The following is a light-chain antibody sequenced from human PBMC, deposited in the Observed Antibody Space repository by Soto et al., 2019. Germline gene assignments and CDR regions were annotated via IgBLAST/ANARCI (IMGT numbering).Light chain of an antibody. CDR1: QSISSW. Sequence: DIQMTQSPSTLSASVGDRVTITCRASQSISSWVAWYQQKPGKAPKLLIYDASSLESGVPSRFSGSGSGTEFTLTISSLQPDDFATDYCQQYNSYPGTFGQGTKLEIK. CDR2: DAS. V-gene: IGKV1-5*01. J-gene: IGKJ2*01. CDR3: QQYNSYPGT.